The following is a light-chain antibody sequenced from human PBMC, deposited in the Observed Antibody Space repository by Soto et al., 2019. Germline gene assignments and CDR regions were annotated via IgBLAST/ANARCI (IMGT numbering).Light chain of an antibody. CDR3: QQLNSYPLP. Sequence: IQLTQYPSSLSASVGDRITLTCRSSQGISNYVGWYQQKPGKAPKLLISAASTLQSGVPSRFSGSGSGTDFTLTISSLQPEDFATYYCQQLNSYPLPFGGRTKVDIK. CDR1: QGISNY. V-gene: IGKV1-9*01. J-gene: IGKJ4*01. CDR2: AAS.